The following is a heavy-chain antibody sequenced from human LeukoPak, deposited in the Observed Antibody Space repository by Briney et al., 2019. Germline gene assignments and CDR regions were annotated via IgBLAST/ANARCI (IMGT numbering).Heavy chain of an antibody. CDR3: ARYPTNYYDSSGYPTIYYYGMDV. D-gene: IGHD3-22*01. Sequence: GGSLRLSCAASGFTVSNNYMSWVRQAPGKGLEWVSVIYSGGNAYYADSVKGRFTISRDNSKNTLYLQMNSLRAEDTAIYYCARYPTNYYDSSGYPTIYYYGMDVWGQGTTVTVSS. V-gene: IGHV3-53*01. J-gene: IGHJ6*02. CDR1: GFTVSNNY. CDR2: IYSGGNA.